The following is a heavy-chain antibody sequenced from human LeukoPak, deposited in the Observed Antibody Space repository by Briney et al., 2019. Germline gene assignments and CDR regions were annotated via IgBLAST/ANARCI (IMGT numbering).Heavy chain of an antibody. Sequence: SETLSLTCAVYGGSFSGYYWSWIRQPPGKGLEWIGEITHSGSTNYNPSLKSRVTISVDTSKNQFSLKLSSVTAADTAVYYCARAVQLERPPPLIGYYYMDVWGKGTTVTVSS. CDR1: GGSFSGYY. CDR2: ITHSGST. V-gene: IGHV4-34*01. D-gene: IGHD1-1*01. J-gene: IGHJ6*03. CDR3: ARAVQLERPPPLIGYYYMDV.